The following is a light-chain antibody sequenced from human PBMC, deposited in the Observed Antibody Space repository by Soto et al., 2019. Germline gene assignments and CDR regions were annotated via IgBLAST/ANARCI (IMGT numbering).Light chain of an antibody. Sequence: QSALTQPASVSDSPGQSITISCNGTSSDVGGSNFVSWYQQHPGKPPKLIIYDVANRPSGVSNRFSGSKSGSTASLIISRLQTEAEADYYCVSYTSRTTYVFGTGTKVTVL. V-gene: IGLV2-14*03. CDR2: DVA. CDR1: SSDVGGSNF. CDR3: VSYTSRTTYV. J-gene: IGLJ1*01.